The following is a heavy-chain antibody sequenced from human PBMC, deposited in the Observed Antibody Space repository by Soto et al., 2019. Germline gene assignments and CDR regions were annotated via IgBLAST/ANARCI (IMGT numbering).Heavy chain of an antibody. CDR3: ARGFAFWSGTRQGWFDP. Sequence: QVQLQESGPGLVKPSETLSLTCTVSGGSVSSDNFYWHWIRQPPGKGLEWIGYVYFSGSTNYNPSLKSRVTISVDTSKNQFSLKLTSVTAADAAVYYCARGFAFWSGTRQGWFDPWGQGTLVTVSS. V-gene: IGHV4-61*01. CDR2: VYFSGST. CDR1: GGSVSSDNFY. D-gene: IGHD3-3*01. J-gene: IGHJ5*02.